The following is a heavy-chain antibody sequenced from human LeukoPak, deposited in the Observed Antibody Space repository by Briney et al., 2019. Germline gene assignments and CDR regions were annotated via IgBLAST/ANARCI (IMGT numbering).Heavy chain of an antibody. J-gene: IGHJ4*02. V-gene: IGHV3-48*03. D-gene: IGHD5-24*01. CDR3: ERGSGRWLQMGGFDY. CDR1: GFTFSSYE. CDR2: ISSSGSTI. Sequence: PGGSRRLACAASGFTFSSYEMNWVRQAPGKGLEWVSSISSSGSTIYYANSVKDRFTISRDNAKRSLYLEMNSLRAEDTAVYYGERGSGRWLQMGGFDYWGQGTLVTVSS.